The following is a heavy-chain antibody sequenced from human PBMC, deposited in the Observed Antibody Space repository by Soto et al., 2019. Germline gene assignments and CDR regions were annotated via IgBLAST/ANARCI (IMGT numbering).Heavy chain of an antibody. Sequence: LRLSCAASGFTFSDYYMSWIRQAPGNGLEWVSYISSSGNTIYYADSVKGRFTISRDNAKNSLYLQMNSLRAEDTAVYYCARDRYSSSPDYWGQGTLVTVSS. CDR2: ISSSGNTI. J-gene: IGHJ4*02. V-gene: IGHV3-11*01. CDR1: GFTFSDYY. CDR3: ARDRYSSSPDY. D-gene: IGHD6-13*01.